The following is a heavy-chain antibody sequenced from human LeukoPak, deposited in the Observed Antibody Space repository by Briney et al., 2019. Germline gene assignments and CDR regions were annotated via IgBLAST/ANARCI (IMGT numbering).Heavy chain of an antibody. CDR2: IRYDGSNK. D-gene: IGHD6-19*01. CDR3: AKEGMWGGWSPYYYMDV. J-gene: IGHJ6*03. CDR1: GFTFSSYE. Sequence: GGSLRLSCAASGFTFSSYEMNWVRQAPGKGLEWVAFIRYDGSNKYYADSVKGRFTISRDNSKNTLYLQMNSLRAEDTAVYYCAKEGMWGGWSPYYYMDVWGKGTTVTISS. V-gene: IGHV3-30*02.